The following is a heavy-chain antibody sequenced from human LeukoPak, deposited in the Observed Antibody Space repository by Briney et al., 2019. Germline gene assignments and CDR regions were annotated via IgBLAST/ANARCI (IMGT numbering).Heavy chain of an antibody. CDR1: GFTFSSYE. J-gene: IGHJ4*02. CDR2: ISSSGSTI. V-gene: IGHV3-48*03. CDR3: ARGEYGSGSYHIDY. Sequence: GGSLRLSCAASGFTFSSYEMNWVRQAPGKGLEWVSYISSSGSTIYYADSVKGRFTISRDNAKNSLYLQMKSLRAENTAVYYVARGEYGSGSYHIDYWGQGTLVTVSS. D-gene: IGHD3-10*01.